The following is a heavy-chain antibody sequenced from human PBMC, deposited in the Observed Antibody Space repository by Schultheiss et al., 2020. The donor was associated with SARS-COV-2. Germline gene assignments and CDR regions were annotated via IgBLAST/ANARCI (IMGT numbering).Heavy chain of an antibody. J-gene: IGHJ6*02. CDR2: INHSGST. CDR3: ARPDGDYALYGMDV. CDR1: GGPFSNYA. D-gene: IGHD4-17*01. V-gene: IGHV4-34*01. Sequence: SETLSLTCAVYGGPFSNYAWTWIRQPPGKGLEWIGSINHSGSTYYNPSLKSRGTISVDTSKNQFSLKLSSVTAADTAVYYCARPDGDYALYGMDVWGQGTTVTVSS.